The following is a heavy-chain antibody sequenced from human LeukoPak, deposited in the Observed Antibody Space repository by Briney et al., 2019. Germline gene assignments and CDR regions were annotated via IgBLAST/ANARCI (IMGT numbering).Heavy chain of an antibody. J-gene: IGHJ6*02. CDR1: GYTFTSYD. CDR2: MNPNSGNT. V-gene: IGHV1-8*01. Sequence: ASVKVSCKASGYTFTSYDINWVRQAAGQGLEWMGWMNPNSGNTGYAQKFQGRVTITRDTSASTAYMELSSLRSEDTAVYYCARTQKDYYYYGMDVWGQGTTVTVSS. CDR3: ARTQKDYYYYGMDV.